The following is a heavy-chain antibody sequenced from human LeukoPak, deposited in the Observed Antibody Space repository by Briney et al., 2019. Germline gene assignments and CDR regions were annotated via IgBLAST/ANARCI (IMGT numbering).Heavy chain of an antibody. CDR2: IYYSGST. CDR3: ARMTTVTTDAFDI. J-gene: IGHJ3*02. V-gene: IGHV4-59*01. CDR1: GGSISSNY. Sequence: SETLSLTCTVSGGSISSNYWSWIRQPLGKGLEWIGYIYYSGSTNYNPSLKSRVTISVDTSKNQFSLKLSSVTAADTAVYYCARMTTVTTDAFDIWGQGTMVTVSS. D-gene: IGHD4-17*01.